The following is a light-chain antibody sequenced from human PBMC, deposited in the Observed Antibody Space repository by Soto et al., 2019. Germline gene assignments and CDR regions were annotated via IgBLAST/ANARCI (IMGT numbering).Light chain of an antibody. CDR1: ESVSSSY. CDR2: GVS. J-gene: IGKJ1*01. Sequence: EIVLTQSPGTLPLSPGERAALSCRASESVSSSYLAWYQQKPGQAPRPLISGVSSMATCIPDWVGGSGSGRYFTLTVSELDPGGFAVYYGEHYCSSPWAVGQGTKVQIK. V-gene: IGKV3-20*01. CDR3: EHYCSSPWA.